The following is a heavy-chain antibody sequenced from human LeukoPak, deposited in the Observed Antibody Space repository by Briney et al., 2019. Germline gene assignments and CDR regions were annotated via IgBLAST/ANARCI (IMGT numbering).Heavy chain of an antibody. CDR2: ISGSDDST. D-gene: IGHD2-15*01. Sequence: GGSLRLSCAASGFTFSSYAMSWVRQAPGKGLEWVSTISGSDDSTYYADSVKGRFTISRDNSKNTLYLQMNSLRAEDTAVYYCAKVGGSRDIVVVVAVTFDYWGQGTLVTVSS. CDR3: AKVGGSRDIVVVVAVTFDY. CDR1: GFTFSSYA. J-gene: IGHJ4*02. V-gene: IGHV3-23*01.